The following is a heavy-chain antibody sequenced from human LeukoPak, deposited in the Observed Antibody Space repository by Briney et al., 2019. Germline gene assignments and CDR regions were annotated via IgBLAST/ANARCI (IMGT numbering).Heavy chain of an antibody. D-gene: IGHD5-18*01. J-gene: IGHJ4*02. V-gene: IGHV4-39*07. CDR1: GSSINSSSYY. CDR2: ISYSGSS. CDR3: AKRLSRYSYGFLPDY. Sequence: SETLSLTCTVSGSSINSSSYYWGWIRQPPGKGLEWIGTISYSGSSYYNPSLKSRVTTSLDTSRNQFSLSLSSVTAADTAVYYCAKRLSRYSYGFLPDYWGQGTLVTVSS.